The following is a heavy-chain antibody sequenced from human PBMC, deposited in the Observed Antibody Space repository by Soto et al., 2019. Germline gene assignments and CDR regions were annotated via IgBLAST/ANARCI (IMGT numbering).Heavy chain of an antibody. D-gene: IGHD3-3*01. CDR1: GYTFSTYG. CDR3: ARDWRGAEGFDP. CDR2: IGAYNDDT. Sequence: QVQLVQSGAEVKKPGASVKVSCKASGYTFSTYGFSWVRQAPGQGLEWMGWIGAYNDDTNYAQNFQGRVTMTTDTCTTTSYMELRNLRSDDTAVYFCARDWRGAEGFDPWGQGTLVTVSS. J-gene: IGHJ5*02. V-gene: IGHV1-18*01.